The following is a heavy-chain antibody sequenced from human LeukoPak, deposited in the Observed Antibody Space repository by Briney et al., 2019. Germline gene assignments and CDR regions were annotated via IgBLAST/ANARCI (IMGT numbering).Heavy chain of an antibody. Sequence: SETLSLTCAVSGYSISSDYHWGWIRQPPGKGLEWIGAMHHSGSTYYNPSLKSRVTISVDTSKNQVSLKLNSVTAADTAVYYCARDRGYYTFDYWGQGTLVIVSA. CDR2: MHHSGST. V-gene: IGHV4-38-2*02. J-gene: IGHJ4*02. CDR3: ARDRGYYTFDY. CDR1: GYSISSDYH. D-gene: IGHD3-3*01.